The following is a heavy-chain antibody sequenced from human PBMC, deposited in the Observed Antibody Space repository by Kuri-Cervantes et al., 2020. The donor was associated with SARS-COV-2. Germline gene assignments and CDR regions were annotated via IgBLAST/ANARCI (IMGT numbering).Heavy chain of an antibody. Sequence: SCTVSGGSISSGEYYWSWVRQPPGRGLEWIGYISYTGTTYYNSSLKSRVTISRDTSKNQFSLKLSSVTAADTAVYYCARVPEGGYSFQHWGQGTLVTVSS. CDR1: GGSISSGEYY. J-gene: IGHJ1*01. CDR2: ISYTGTT. D-gene: IGHD6-13*01. CDR3: ARVPEGGYSFQH. V-gene: IGHV4-30-4*08.